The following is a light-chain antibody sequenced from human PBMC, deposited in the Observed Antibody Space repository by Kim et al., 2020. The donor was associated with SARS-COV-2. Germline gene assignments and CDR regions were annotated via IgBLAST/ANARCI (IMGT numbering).Light chain of an antibody. J-gene: IGLJ2*01. CDR3: QLWDSSSDQWI. V-gene: IGLV3-21*01. CDR2: YDS. Sequence: APGTTARLTGGGNNMGTKSVHWYQQRPGQAPLLVIFYDSDRPSGIPERFSGSNSGNTATLTISGVEAGDEADYFCQLWDSSSDQWIFGGGTQLTVL. CDR1: NMGTKS.